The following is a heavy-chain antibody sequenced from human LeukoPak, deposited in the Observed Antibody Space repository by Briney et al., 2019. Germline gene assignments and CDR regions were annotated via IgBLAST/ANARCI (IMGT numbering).Heavy chain of an antibody. Sequence: GEPFKTSCQGSGYSFTSSWIGWVRKIPGKGLEWMGIIYPDDSDTRNSPSFEGQVTISADKSISTAYLQWISLKASDTAMYYCARHRSRHIAVADAGYFDYWGQGTLVTVSS. CDR3: ARHRSRHIAVADAGYFDY. CDR1: GYSFTSSW. D-gene: IGHD6-19*01. V-gene: IGHV5-51*01. J-gene: IGHJ4*02. CDR2: IYPDDSDT.